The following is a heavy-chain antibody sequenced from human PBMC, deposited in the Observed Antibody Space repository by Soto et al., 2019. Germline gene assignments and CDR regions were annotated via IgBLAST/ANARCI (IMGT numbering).Heavy chain of an antibody. CDR2: IYYSGST. D-gene: IGHD3-3*01. CDR1: GGSISSSSYY. CDR3: ATQVYDFWSGYYTGNDY. Sequence: QLQLQESGPGLVKPSETLSLTCTVSGGSISSSSYYWGWIRQPPGKGLEWIGSIYYSGSTYYNPSLKSRVTISVDTSKNQFSLKPSSVTAADTAVYYCATQVYDFWSGYYTGNDYWGQGTLVTVSS. V-gene: IGHV4-39*01. J-gene: IGHJ4*02.